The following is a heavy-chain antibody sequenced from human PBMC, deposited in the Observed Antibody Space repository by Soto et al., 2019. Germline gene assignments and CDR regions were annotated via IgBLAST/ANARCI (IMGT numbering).Heavy chain of an antibody. Sequence: GSLRLSCATSGFTFSNFDMHWVRQVPGKGLEWVSAIGAARDPYYLGSVKGRFTISRENAKNSVYLQMNDLRAGDSAVYYCARAYTGRLPRRADYYYAMDVWGQGTTVTVSS. V-gene: IGHV3-13*05. J-gene: IGHJ6*02. CDR1: GFTFSNFD. CDR2: IGAARDP. D-gene: IGHD2-2*02. CDR3: ARAYTGRLPRRADYYYAMDV.